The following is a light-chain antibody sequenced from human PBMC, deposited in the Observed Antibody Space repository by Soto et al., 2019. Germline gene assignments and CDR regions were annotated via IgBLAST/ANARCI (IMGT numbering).Light chain of an antibody. V-gene: IGLV2-23*01. Sequence: QSALPQPASGSGAPGQSITISCTGTSSGLGSYNLVSWYQQHPDKAPKIMIYEGSQRPSGVSNRFSGYKSGNKASLTISGLQAEDESDYYCCSYAGSTTLYVFGTGTKLTVL. CDR2: EGS. CDR1: SSGLGSYNL. CDR3: CSYAGSTTLYV. J-gene: IGLJ1*01.